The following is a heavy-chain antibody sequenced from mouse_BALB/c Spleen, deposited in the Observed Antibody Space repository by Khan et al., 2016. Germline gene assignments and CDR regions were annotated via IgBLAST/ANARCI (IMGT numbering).Heavy chain of an antibody. CDR1: GFTFSNYA. CDR3: AREDYGNYGDYFDY. CDR2: ISSGGST. V-gene: IGHV5-6-5*01. J-gene: IGHJ2*01. D-gene: IGHD2-1*01. Sequence: EVELVESGGGLVKPGGSLKLSCAASGFTFSNYAMSWVRQTPEKRLEWVASISSGGSTYYPDSVKGRFTISRDNARNILNLQMSSLRSEDTAMYYCAREDYGNYGDYFDYWGHGTTLTVSS.